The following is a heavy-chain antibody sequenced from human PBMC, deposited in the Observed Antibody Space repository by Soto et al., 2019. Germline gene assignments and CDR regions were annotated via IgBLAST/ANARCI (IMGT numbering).Heavy chain of an antibody. CDR3: AWQGTTSFYFHS. CDR1: GLTFRDAW. D-gene: IGHD1-1*01. Sequence: KSVGSLRLSCAVSGLTFRDAWMNWVRQAPGKGLEWVGNIKSNAAKAPPEYAESVKGRFIISRDDPKNTVYLQMSGLKTEDTAVYYCAWQGTTSFYFHSWGQGTLVTVSS. CDR2: IKSNAAKAPP. V-gene: IGHV3-15*05. J-gene: IGHJ4*02.